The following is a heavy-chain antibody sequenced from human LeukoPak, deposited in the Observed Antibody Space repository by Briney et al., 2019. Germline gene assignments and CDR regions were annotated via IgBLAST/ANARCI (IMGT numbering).Heavy chain of an antibody. CDR1: GGSISSYY. V-gene: IGHV4-59*01. D-gene: IGHD3-10*01. J-gene: IGHJ4*02. CDR2: IYYSGST. CDR3: AREADYGSGTYLFY. Sequence: NPSETLSLTCTVSGGSISSYYRSWIRQPPGKRLEWIGDIYYSGSTNYNPSLKSRVTISVDTSKNQFSLKLSSVTAADTAVYYCAREADYGSGTYLFYWGQGTLVTVSS.